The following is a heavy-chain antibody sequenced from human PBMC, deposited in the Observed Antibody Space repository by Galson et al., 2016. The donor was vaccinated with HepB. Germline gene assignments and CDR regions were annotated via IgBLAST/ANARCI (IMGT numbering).Heavy chain of an antibody. Sequence: ETLSVTCSVSGGSMDRFYWSWIRQPPGKGLEWIGLVHDTGTTSYNPTLKTRVTISLDTAKNQFSLKLRSVTAADTAVYYCARLTKEFWSSYLYYYMDVWGRGTTVTVSS. CDR2: VHDTGTT. CDR1: GGSMDRFY. D-gene: IGHD3-3*01. CDR3: ARLTKEFWSSYLYYYMDV. V-gene: IGHV4-59*01. J-gene: IGHJ6*03.